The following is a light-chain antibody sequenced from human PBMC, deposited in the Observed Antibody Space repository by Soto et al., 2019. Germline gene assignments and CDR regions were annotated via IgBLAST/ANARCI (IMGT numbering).Light chain of an antibody. CDR1: QSVSSK. CDR2: AAS. J-gene: IGKJ2*01. Sequence: IVKTQSPAPLSLSPGERVTLSFSACQSVSSKLDWYQQKPSQATSLLIYAASIKPTDIRARFSAIGSGTEFTLTISRLQSEDFAQFYCQQYSNWPYTVGQGTKVDIK. V-gene: IGKV3D-15*01. CDR3: QQYSNWPYT.